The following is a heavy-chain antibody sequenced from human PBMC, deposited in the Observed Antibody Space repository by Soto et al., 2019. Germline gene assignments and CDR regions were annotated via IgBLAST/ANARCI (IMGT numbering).Heavy chain of an antibody. J-gene: IGHJ3*01. CDR2: ISAYNGNT. Sequence: QVQLVQSGAEVKKPGASVKVSCKASGYTFTSYGISWVRQAPGQGLEWMGWISAYNGNTNYAQKLHGRVTMPTDKSTRTAYMEMRSLRSDDTAVYYCARERLGWFGELPAFDLWGQGTMVTVSS. CDR1: GYTFTSYG. D-gene: IGHD3-10*01. V-gene: IGHV1-18*01. CDR3: ARERLGWFGELPAFDL.